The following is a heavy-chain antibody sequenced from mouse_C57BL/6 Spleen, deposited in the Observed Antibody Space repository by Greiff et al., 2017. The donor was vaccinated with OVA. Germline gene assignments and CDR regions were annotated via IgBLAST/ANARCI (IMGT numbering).Heavy chain of an antibody. D-gene: IGHD2-2*01. J-gene: IGHJ3*01. CDR1: GFTFSDYG. Sequence: EVQLQESGGGLVKPGGSLKLSCAASGFTFSDYGMHWVRQAPEKGLEWVAYISSGSSTIYYADTVKGRFTISRDNAKNTLFLQMTSLRSEDTAMYYCAYYGYDKGFAYWGQGTLVTVSA. V-gene: IGHV5-17*01. CDR2: ISSGSSTI. CDR3: AYYGYDKGFAY.